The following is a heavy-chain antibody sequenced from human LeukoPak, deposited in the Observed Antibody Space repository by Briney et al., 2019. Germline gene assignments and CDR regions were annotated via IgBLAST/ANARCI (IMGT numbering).Heavy chain of an antibody. CDR2: ISAYNGNT. V-gene: IGHV1-18*01. J-gene: IGHJ6*02. CDR3: AREVPYYYDSSGYYSFDHYYYYGMDV. D-gene: IGHD3-22*01. Sequence: ASVKVSCKASGYTFTSYGISWVRQAPGQGLEWMGRISAYNGNTNYAQKLQGRVTMTTDTSTSTAYMELRSLRSDDTAVYYCAREVPYYYDSSGYYSFDHYYYYGMDVWGQGTTVTVSS. CDR1: GYTFTSYG.